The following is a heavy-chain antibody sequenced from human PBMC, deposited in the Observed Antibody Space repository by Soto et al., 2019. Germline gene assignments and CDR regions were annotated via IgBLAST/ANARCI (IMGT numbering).Heavy chain of an antibody. Sequence: QVQLVESGGGVVQPGRSLRLSCAASGFTFSSYAMHWVRQAPGKGLEWVAVISYDGSNKYYADSVKGRFTISRDNSKNTLYLQMNSLRAEETAVYYCAREDTYYYDSSGYSNWFDPWGQGTLVTVSS. D-gene: IGHD3-22*01. CDR1: GFTFSSYA. J-gene: IGHJ5*02. CDR3: AREDTYYYDSSGYSNWFDP. CDR2: ISYDGSNK. V-gene: IGHV3-30-3*01.